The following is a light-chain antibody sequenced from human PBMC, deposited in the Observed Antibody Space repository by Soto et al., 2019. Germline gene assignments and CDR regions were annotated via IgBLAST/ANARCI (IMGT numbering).Light chain of an antibody. CDR2: APS. V-gene: IGKV1-8*01. Sequence: AIRMPQSPSSFSASTGDRVTITCRSSQGISSHLAWYQQKPGKVPKLPTYAPSTLQSAVPSRFSDSGSGTDITLAISCLQSEDFGTYSCQQYYSYPPYSYGQRPKLEIK. CDR1: QGISSH. CDR3: QQYYSYPPYS. J-gene: IGKJ2*01.